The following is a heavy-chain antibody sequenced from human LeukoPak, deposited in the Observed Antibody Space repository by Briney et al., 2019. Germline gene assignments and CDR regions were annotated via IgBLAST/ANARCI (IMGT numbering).Heavy chain of an antibody. CDR2: SYHRGST. CDR3: TRDRELGY. CDR1: GGSISSYY. V-gene: IGHV4-59*01. Sequence: SETLSLTCTVSGGSISSYYWGWIRQPPGRGLEWIGWSYHRGSTSYNPSLKSRVAISVDTSKNQFSLKLSSVTAADTAMYYCTRDRELGYGGQGILVTVSS. J-gene: IGHJ4*02. D-gene: IGHD1-1*01.